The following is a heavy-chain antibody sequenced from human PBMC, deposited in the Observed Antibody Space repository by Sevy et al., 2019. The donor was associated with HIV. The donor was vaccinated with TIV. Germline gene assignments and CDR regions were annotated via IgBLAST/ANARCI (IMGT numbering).Heavy chain of an antibody. Sequence: ASVKVSCKASGYFFTGYYLHWVRQTPGQGLEWMGRIKPNSGGTNYAQNFQGRVTMTRDTSMSTAYMELSRLRSDDTAVYYCARGGGYSSGWWTFDYWGQGTLVTVSS. V-gene: IGHV1-2*06. CDR3: ARGGGYSSGWWTFDY. D-gene: IGHD6-19*01. CDR2: IKPNSGGT. CDR1: GYFFTGYY. J-gene: IGHJ4*02.